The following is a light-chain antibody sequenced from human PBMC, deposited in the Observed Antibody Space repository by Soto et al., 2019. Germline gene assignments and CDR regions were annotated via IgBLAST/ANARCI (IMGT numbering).Light chain of an antibody. CDR3: QQYGSSPPYT. V-gene: IGKV3-20*01. CDR2: GAS. J-gene: IGKJ2*01. CDR1: QSVGSNY. Sequence: EIVLTQSPGTLSLSPGERATLSCRASQSVGSNYLAWYQQKPGQAPRLLIYGASSRASGIPDRFSGSGSGTDFTLTINRLEPEDFAVYYCQQYGSSPPYTFGQGTKLEI.